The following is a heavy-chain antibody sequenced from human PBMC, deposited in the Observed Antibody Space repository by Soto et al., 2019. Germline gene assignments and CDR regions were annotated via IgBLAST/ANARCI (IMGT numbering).Heavy chain of an antibody. Sequence: ASVKVSCKASGYTFTSYGISWVRQAPGQGLEWMGWISAYNGNTNYAQKLQGRVTMTTDTSTSTAYMELRSLRSDDTAVYYCARDPFWSGYYTLPYYYYGMDGWGQGTTVTVSS. CDR1: GYTFTSYG. D-gene: IGHD3-3*01. CDR3: ARDPFWSGYYTLPYYYYGMDG. V-gene: IGHV1-18*01. J-gene: IGHJ6*02. CDR2: ISAYNGNT.